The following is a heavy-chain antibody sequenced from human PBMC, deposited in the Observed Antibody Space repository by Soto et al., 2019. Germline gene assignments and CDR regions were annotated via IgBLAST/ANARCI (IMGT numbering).Heavy chain of an antibody. J-gene: IGHJ6*02. V-gene: IGHV3-33*01. Sequence: PGGSLRLSCAASGFTFSSYGMHWVRQAPGKGLEWVAVIWYDGSNKYYADSVKGRFTISRDNSKNTLYLQMNSLRAEDTAVYYCARDLRRLPPRDYYYYGMDVWGQGTTVTVSS. CDR2: IWYDGSNK. CDR3: ARDLRRLPPRDYYYYGMDV. CDR1: GFTFSSYG.